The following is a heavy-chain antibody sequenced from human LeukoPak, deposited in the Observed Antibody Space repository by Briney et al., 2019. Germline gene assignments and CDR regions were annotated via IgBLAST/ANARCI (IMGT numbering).Heavy chain of an antibody. CDR2: IKQDGSEK. V-gene: IGHV3-7*01. Sequence: GGSLRLSCAASGFTFSSYWMSWVRQAPGKGLEWVANIKQDGSEKLYVDSVKGRFTISRDNAKNSFYLQMNSLRAEDTAVYYCATDPSAWFDPWGQGTLVTVSS. D-gene: IGHD6-19*01. CDR1: GFTFSSYW. J-gene: IGHJ5*02. CDR3: ATDPSAWFDP.